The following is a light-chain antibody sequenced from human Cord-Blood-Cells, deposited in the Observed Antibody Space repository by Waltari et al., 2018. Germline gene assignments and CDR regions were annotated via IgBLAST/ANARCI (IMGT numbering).Light chain of an antibody. CDR2: STN. V-gene: IGLV8-61*01. CDR3: VLYMGSGIWV. Sequence: QTVVTQEPSFSVSPGGTVTLTCVLSSGSVSTSYYPSWYQPTPGQAPRTLIYSTNTRSSGVPDRFSGSILGNKAALTITGAQADDESDYYCVLYMGSGIWVFGGGTKLTVL. J-gene: IGLJ3*02. CDR1: SGSVSTSYY.